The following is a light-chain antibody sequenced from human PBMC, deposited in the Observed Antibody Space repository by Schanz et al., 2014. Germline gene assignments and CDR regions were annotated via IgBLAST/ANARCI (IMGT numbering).Light chain of an antibody. CDR1: QSVSASY. V-gene: IGKV3-20*01. CDR3: QQYDGSVT. J-gene: IGKJ5*01. CDR2: AAS. Sequence: EIVLTQSPGTLSLSPGERATLSCRASQSVSASYLAWYQQKPGQPPRLLLFAASTRATGIPDRFSGSWSGTDFTLTISRLEPEDFAVYYCQQYDGSVTFVQGTRLEIK.